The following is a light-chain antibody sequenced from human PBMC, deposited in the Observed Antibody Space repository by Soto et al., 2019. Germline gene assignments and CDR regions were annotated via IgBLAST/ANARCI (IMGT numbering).Light chain of an antibody. Sequence: DIQMTQSPSTLSASVGDRVTITCRASKSISSWLAWYQQKPGKAPRLLIYDASTLESGVPSRFSGSGSGTEFTLTISSLQPDDFATYYCQQYNSYSPSLTFGGGTKVEI. CDR2: DAS. J-gene: IGKJ4*01. CDR3: QQYNSYSPSLT. V-gene: IGKV1-5*01. CDR1: KSISSW.